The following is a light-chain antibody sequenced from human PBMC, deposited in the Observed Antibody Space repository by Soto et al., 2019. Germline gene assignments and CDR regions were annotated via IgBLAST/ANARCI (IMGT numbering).Light chain of an antibody. J-gene: IGKJ1*01. CDR1: QTISSW. CDR3: QHYNSYSEA. V-gene: IGKV1-5*03. CDR2: KAS. Sequence: DIQMTQSPSALSASVGDRPTITCRARQTISSWLAWYQQKPGKAPKLLIYKASTLKSGVPSRFSGSRSGTEFTLTISSLQPDDFATYYCQHYNSYSEAFGQGTKVDIK.